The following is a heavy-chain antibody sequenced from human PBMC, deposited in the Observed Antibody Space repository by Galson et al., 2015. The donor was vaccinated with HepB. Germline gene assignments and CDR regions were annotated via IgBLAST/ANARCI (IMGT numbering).Heavy chain of an antibody. CDR3: ARDLPYGGNWYFDL. D-gene: IGHD4-23*01. J-gene: IGHJ2*01. V-gene: IGHV1-18*01. CDR1: GYSFTSHG. CDR2: ISADNGNT. Sequence: CKASGYSFTSHGISWVRQAPGQGLEWMGWISADNGNTNYAQKYQGRVTMTTDTSTTTAYMELRSLRSDDTAVYYCARDLPYGGNWYFDLWGRGTLVTVSS.